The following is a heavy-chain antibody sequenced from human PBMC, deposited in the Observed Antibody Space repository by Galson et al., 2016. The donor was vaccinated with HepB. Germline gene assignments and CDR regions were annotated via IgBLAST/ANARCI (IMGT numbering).Heavy chain of an antibody. V-gene: IGHV4-61*02. CDR3: ARGWKSDFDAPQFDS. CDR2: IYTSGST. Sequence: TLSLTCAVSGGSVISGVYYWNWTRQPAGKGLEWIGRIYTSGSTKYNPSLWSRVTISLDTSKNQFSLNLTAVTAADTAVYYCARGWKSDFDAPQFDSWGQGTQVTVSS. CDR1: GGSVISGVYY. D-gene: IGHD2-21*02. J-gene: IGHJ4*02.